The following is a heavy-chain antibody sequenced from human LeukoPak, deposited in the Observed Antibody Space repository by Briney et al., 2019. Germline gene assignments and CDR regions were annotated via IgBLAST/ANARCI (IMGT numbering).Heavy chain of an antibody. CDR2: IYYSGST. V-gene: IGHV4-59*08. J-gene: IGHJ6*02. Sequence: SETLSLTCTASGGSISSYYWSWLRQPPGKGLEWIGYIYYSGSTNYNPSLKSRVTISVDTSKNQFSLKLSSVTAADTAVYYCARHNFPGNEYYYGMDVWGQGTTVTVSS. CDR1: GGSISSYY. CDR3: ARHNFPGNEYYYGMDV. D-gene: IGHD2/OR15-2a*01.